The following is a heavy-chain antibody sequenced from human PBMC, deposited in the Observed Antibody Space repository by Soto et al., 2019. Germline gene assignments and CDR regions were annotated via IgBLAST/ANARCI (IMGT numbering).Heavy chain of an antibody. CDR2: IKSDGSST. D-gene: IGHD3-16*01. CDR3: AQLGLMTFSHKHYFNH. CDR1: GFSFDNYA. V-gene: IGHV3-23*01. Sequence: PGGSLRLSCVGSGFSFDNYAMSWVRQAPGKGLEWVSAIKSDGSSTYYAASVKDRFIISRDNSKNTLYLQLNSLRAEDTAVYYCAQLGLMTFSHKHYFNHWGRGTLVTVSS. J-gene: IGHJ4*02.